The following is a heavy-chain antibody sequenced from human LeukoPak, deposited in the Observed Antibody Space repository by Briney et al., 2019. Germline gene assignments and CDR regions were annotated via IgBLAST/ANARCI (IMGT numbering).Heavy chain of an antibody. CDR3: ARGLPNYYGMDV. CDR2: IKGDGSGT. J-gene: IGHJ6*02. V-gene: IGHV3-74*01. CDR1: AFTFNNYW. Sequence: GGSLRLSCVASAFTFNNYWMHWVRQAPGKGLVWVSRIKGDGSGTNYADSVRGRFTISRDNAKNTVYLQMNSLRTEDTAVYYCARGLPNYYGMDVWGQGTTVTVSS.